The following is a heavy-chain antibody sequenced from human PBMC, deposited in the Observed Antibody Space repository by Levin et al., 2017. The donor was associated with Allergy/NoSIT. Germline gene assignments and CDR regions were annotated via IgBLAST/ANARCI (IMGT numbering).Heavy chain of an antibody. V-gene: IGHV3-21*01. CDR2: ISAGGNYI. J-gene: IGHJ6*02. D-gene: IGHD3-22*01. CDR1: GILFSSYD. CDR3: ASWAMYHYDRSAFDYFYYAMDV. Sequence: GGSLRLSCAASGILFSSYDMNWVPQAPGKGLEWVSSISAGGNYIYYADSVKGRFTISRDNAKNSLFLQMNSLRAEDTAVYYCASWAMYHYDRSAFDYFYYAMDVWGQGTTVTVSS.